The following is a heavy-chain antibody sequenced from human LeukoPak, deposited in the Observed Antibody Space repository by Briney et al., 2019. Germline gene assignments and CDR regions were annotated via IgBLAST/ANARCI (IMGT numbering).Heavy chain of an antibody. D-gene: IGHD6-19*01. V-gene: IGHV3-33*01. CDR2: IWYDGSNK. CDR3: AREIEIAVAEFFFDY. Sequence: GRSLRLSCAASGFTFSSYGMHWVRQAPGKGLEWVAVIWYDGSNKYYADSVKGRFTISRDNSKNTLYLQMNSLRAEDTAVYYCAREIEIAVAEFFFDYWGQGTLVTVSS. CDR1: GFTFSSYG. J-gene: IGHJ4*02.